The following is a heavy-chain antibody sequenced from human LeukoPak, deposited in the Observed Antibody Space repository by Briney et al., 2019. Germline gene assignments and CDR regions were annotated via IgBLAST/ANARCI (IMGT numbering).Heavy chain of an antibody. J-gene: IGHJ3*02. CDR3: ARAGQELGDAFDI. Sequence: ASVKVSCKASGYTFTSYGISWVRQAPGQGLEWMGWISAYNGNTNYAQKFQGRVTITADESTSTAYMELSSLRSEDTAVYYCARAGQELGDAFDIWGQGTMVTVSS. D-gene: IGHD4-11*01. CDR2: ISAYNGNT. V-gene: IGHV1-18*01. CDR1: GYTFTSYG.